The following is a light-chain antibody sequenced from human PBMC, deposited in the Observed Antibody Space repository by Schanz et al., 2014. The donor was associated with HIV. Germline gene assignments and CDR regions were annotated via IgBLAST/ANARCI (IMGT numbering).Light chain of an antibody. J-gene: IGKJ2*01. V-gene: IGKV1-39*01. CDR2: AAS. CDR3: QQSYTSPYT. Sequence: IQMPQSPSSLSASVGARVTITCRASQGIRNDLGWYQQKPGKAPKLLIYAASSLQSGVPSRFSGSGSGTDFTLTISSLQPEDFATYYCQQSYTSPYTFGQGTKVE. CDR1: QGIRND.